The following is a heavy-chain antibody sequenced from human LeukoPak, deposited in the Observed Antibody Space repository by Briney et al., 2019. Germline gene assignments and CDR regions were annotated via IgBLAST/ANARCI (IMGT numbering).Heavy chain of an antibody. Sequence: ASVKVSCKASGYTFTGYYMHWVRQAPGQGLEWMRRINPNSGGTNYAQKFQGRVTMTRDTSISTAYMELSRLRSDDTAVYYCARAATMVRGVTKRTDFDYWGQGTLVTVSS. CDR2: INPNSGGT. CDR3: ARAATMVRGVTKRTDFDY. J-gene: IGHJ4*02. CDR1: GYTFTGYY. D-gene: IGHD3-10*01. V-gene: IGHV1-2*06.